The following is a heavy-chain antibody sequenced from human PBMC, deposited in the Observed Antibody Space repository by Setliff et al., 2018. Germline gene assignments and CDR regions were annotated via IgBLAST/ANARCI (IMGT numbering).Heavy chain of an antibody. CDR2: IYYSGST. D-gene: IGHD3-22*01. V-gene: IGHV4-39*07. CDR1: GGSISSSSYY. CDR3: ASVVEDYYDSSGYFLPSYYFDY. J-gene: IGHJ4*02. Sequence: SETLSLTCTVSGGSISSSSYYWGWIRQPPGKGLEWIGSIYYSGSTYYNPSLKSRVTISVDTSKNQFSLKLGSVTAADTAVYYCASVVEDYYDSSGYFLPSYYFDYWGQGTLVTVSS.